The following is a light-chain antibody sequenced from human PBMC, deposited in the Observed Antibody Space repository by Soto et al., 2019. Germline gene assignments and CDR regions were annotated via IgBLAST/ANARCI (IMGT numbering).Light chain of an antibody. CDR2: AAS. CDR1: QSISSY. V-gene: IGKV1-39*01. CDR3: EQSYSSPQA. Sequence: DIQMTQSPSSLSASVGDRVTITCRASQSISSYLNWYQQKPGKAPKLLIYAASSLQSGVPSRFSGSGSGTDFTVTKSSLQPEDFATYYCEQSYSSPQALGQGTKVDIK. J-gene: IGKJ1*01.